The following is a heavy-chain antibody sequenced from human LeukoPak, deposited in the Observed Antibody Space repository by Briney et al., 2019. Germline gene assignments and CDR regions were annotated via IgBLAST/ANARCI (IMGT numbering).Heavy chain of an antibody. CDR3: AREGGPYRPLDY. V-gene: IGHV4-4*02. CDR1: GGSITSTNY. J-gene: IGHJ4*02. CDR2: VNLQGST. Sequence: SGTLSLTCGVSGGSITSTNYWTWVRRPPGKGLEWIGEVNLQGSTNYNPSLMGRVAISVDMSENHISLQLTSVTAADTAVYYCAREGGPYRPLDYSGQGTLVTVSS.